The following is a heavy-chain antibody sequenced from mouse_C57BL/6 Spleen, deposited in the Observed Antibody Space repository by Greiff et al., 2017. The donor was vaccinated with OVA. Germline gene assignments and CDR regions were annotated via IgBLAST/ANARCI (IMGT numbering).Heavy chain of an antibody. D-gene: IGHD2-2*01. CDR2: IYPGSGST. J-gene: IGHJ2*01. Sequence: VQLQQPGAELVKPGASVKMSCKASGYTFTSYWITWVKQRPGQGLEWIGDIYPGSGSTNYNEKFKSKATLTVDTSSSTAYMQLSSLTSEDSAVYYCARRDGYGVYFDYWGQGTTLTVSS. V-gene: IGHV1-55*01. CDR1: GYTFTSYW. CDR3: ARRDGYGVYFDY.